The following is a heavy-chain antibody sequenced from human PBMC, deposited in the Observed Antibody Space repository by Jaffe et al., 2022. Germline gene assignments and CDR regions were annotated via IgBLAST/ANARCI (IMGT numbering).Heavy chain of an antibody. Sequence: QVQLQESGPGLVKPSGTLSLTCAVSGGSISSSNWWSWVRQPPGKGLEWIGEIYHSGSTNYNPSLKSRVTISVDKSKNQFSLKLSSVTAADTAVYYCAREFRDSSSWYGTHDAFDIWGQGTMVTVSS. D-gene: IGHD6-13*01. J-gene: IGHJ3*02. CDR1: GGSISSSNW. CDR2: IYHSGST. V-gene: IGHV4-4*02. CDR3: AREFRDSSSWYGTHDAFDI.